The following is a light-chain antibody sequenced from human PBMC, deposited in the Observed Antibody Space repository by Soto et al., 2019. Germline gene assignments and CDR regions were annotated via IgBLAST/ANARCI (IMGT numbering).Light chain of an antibody. CDR1: QSVSTN. CDR2: GAN. CDR3: HQYNDGPGGT. Sequence: DIVRTQAPATLSVSPGERATLSCRASQSVSTNLAWYQQKPGQAPRLLILGANTRATGIPVRFIGRGSGRQLTLIISSLQSEDLAVYHCHQYNDGPGGTFGQGTKVEFK. J-gene: IGKJ1*01. V-gene: IGKV3-15*01.